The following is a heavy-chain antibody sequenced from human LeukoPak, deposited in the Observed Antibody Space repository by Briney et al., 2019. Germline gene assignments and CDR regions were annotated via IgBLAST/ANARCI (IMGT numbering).Heavy chain of an antibody. J-gene: IGHJ4*02. CDR3: ATPGYSSGWYGGPFDY. CDR1: GFTFSSYG. D-gene: IGHD6-19*01. Sequence: GGSLRLSCAASGFTFSSYGMHWVRQAPGKGLEWVAVISYDGSNKYYADSAKGRFTISRDNSKNTLYLQMNSLRAEDTAVYYCATPGYSSGWYGGPFDYWGQGTLVTVSS. V-gene: IGHV3-30*03. CDR2: ISYDGSNK.